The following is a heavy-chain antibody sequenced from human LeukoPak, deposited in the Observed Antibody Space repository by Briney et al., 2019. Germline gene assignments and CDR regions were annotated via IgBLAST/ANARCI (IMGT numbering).Heavy chain of an antibody. D-gene: IGHD2-21*01. V-gene: IGHV3-23*01. CDR2: VSGTGGRT. CDR1: GFTFSTYA. Sequence: PGGSLRLSCAASGFTFSTYAMSWVRQAPGKGLEWVSVVSGTGGRTYYADSVKGRFSISRDNSKNTLYLQMDSLRGEDTAVYYCAKNFRIGYSAHFDYWGQGALVTVSS. CDR3: AKNFRIGYSAHFDY. J-gene: IGHJ4*02.